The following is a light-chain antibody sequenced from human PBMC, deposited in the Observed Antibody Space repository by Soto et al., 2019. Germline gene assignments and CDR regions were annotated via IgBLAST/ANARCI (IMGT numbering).Light chain of an antibody. CDR2: DAS. CDR3: QQYNSYRT. J-gene: IGKJ1*01. V-gene: IGKV1-5*01. CDR1: QSISSW. Sequence: DIPMTQSPSTLSASLGDRLTITCRASQSISSWLAWYQQKPGKAPKLLIYDASSLESGVPSRFSGSGSGTEFTLTISSLQPDDFATYYCQQYNSYRTFGQGTKVDIK.